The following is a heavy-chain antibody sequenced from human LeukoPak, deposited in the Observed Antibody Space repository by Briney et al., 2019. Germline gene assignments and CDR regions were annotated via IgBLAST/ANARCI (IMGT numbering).Heavy chain of an antibody. J-gene: IGHJ4*02. V-gene: IGHV4-34*01. CDR1: GVSFNDYY. Sequence: SETLSLTCAASGVSFNDYYWSWVRQTPGKGLEWIGEINHSGYTNDSPSLKSRVTLSIDTSRKQFSLNLRSVTVADTGIYYCTRMTTGHDYWGQGTLVTASS. CDR3: TRMTTGHDY. D-gene: IGHD4-17*01. CDR2: INHSGYT.